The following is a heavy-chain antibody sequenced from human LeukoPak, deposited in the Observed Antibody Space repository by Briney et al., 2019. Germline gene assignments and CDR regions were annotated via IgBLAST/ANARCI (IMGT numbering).Heavy chain of an antibody. D-gene: IGHD3-10*01. J-gene: IGHJ4*01. CDR1: GDTFTSYD. V-gene: IGHV1-8*01. Sequence: ASVKVSCKASGDTFTSYDINWVRQAPGQGLEWMGWMSPDSGNTGYPQTFQGRVTMTRNTSISTAYMELSSLTSDDTAVYYCARYAYGSGSYYQKPFDYWGQGTLVTVSS. CDR2: MSPDSGNT. CDR3: ARYAYGSGSYYQKPFDY.